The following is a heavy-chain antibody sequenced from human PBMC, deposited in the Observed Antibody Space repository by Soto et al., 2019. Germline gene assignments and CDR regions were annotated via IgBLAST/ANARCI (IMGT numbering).Heavy chain of an antibody. D-gene: IGHD3-3*01. CDR1: GGSISSGDYY. CDR3: ARDLRSSLEWLSPYYYCYGMDV. Sequence: SETLSLTCTVSGGSISSGDYYWSWIRQPPGKGLEWIGYIYYSGSTYYNPSLKSRVTISVDTSKNQFSLKLSSVTAADTAVYYCARDLRSSLEWLSPYYYCYGMDVWGQGTTVTVSS. CDR2: IYYSGST. J-gene: IGHJ6*02. V-gene: IGHV4-30-4*01.